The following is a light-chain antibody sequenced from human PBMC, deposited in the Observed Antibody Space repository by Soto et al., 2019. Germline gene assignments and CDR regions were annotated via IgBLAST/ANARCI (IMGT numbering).Light chain of an antibody. CDR2: AAS. J-gene: IGKJ3*01. CDR3: QQSYSTPIT. V-gene: IGKV1-39*01. Sequence: DIQMTQSPSSLSASVGDRVTITCRASQSISSYLNWYQQKPGKAPKLLIYAASILQSGVPSRFSGSGSGTDFTLPISSLQPEDFATYYCQQSYSTPITFGPGTKVDIK. CDR1: QSISSY.